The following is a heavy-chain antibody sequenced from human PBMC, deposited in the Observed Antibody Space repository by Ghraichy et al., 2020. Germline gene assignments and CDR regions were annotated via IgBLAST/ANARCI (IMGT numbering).Heavy chain of an antibody. J-gene: IGHJ4*02. Sequence: GESLNISCAASGFTFSSYWMSWVRQAPGKGLEWVATIKLDGREKYYVDSVKGRFTISRDNAKNSLYLQLNSLRAEDTAVYYCARDLAADGDYGDYFDYWGQGTLVTVSS. D-gene: IGHD4-17*01. CDR2: IKLDGREK. CDR1: GFTFSSYW. V-gene: IGHV3-7*01. CDR3: ARDLAADGDYGDYFDY.